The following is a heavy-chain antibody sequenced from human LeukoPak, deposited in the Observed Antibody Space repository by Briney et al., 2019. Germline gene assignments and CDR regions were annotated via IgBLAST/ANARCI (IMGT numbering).Heavy chain of an antibody. J-gene: IGHJ4*02. CDR2: ILYSGTTT. V-gene: IGHV4-59*01. CDR1: GGSISTYY. D-gene: IGHD1-1*01. CDR3: ARVGDWNDLVY. Sequence: SETLSLTCTVSGGSISTYYWSWIRQTPGKGLEWIGYILYSGTTTNYNPSLKSRVTISVDTSKNQFSLKLSSVTAADTAVYYCARVGDWNDLVYWGQGTLVTVSS.